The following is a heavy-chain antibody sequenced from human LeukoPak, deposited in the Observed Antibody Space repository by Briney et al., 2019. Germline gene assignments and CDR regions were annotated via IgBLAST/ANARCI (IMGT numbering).Heavy chain of an antibody. D-gene: IGHD2-15*01. V-gene: IGHV3-21*06. CDR1: GFTVSNYA. CDR2: ISSSSSYM. Sequence: GGSLRLSCAGSGFTVSNYAMNWVRQAPGEGLAWVASISSSSSYMYYADSVKGRFTISRDNGKNSLYLQMNSLTAEDTGVYSCARGGSCSGATCYSPLYYYFYYMDVWGKGTTVTVSS. J-gene: IGHJ6*03. CDR3: ARGGSCSGATCYSPLYYYFYYMDV.